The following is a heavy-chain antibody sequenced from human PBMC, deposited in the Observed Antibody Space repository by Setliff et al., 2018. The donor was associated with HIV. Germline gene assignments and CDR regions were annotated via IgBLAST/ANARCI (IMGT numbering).Heavy chain of an antibody. CDR1: GYTFTSYG. CDR3: ARDVRYYDSSGTRDY. Sequence: ASVKVSCKASGYTFTSYGISWVRQAPGQGLEWMGWISAYNGNTNYAQKLQGRVTMTTDTSTSTAYMELRSLRFDDTAVYYCARDVRYYDSSGTRDYWGQGTLVTVSS. V-gene: IGHV1-18*01. D-gene: IGHD3-22*01. CDR2: ISAYNGNT. J-gene: IGHJ4*02.